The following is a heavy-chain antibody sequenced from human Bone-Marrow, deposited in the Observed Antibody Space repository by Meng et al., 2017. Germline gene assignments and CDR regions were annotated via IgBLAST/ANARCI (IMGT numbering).Heavy chain of an antibody. V-gene: IGHV1-8*01. CDR3: ARDYGGNSGRFDP. J-gene: IGHJ5*02. CDR2: LNPRTGNT. Sequence: QLQGWKSGAEGQKPGASVRVTCKGSGYNFSNCDFTRVRHGAGQGPEWRGWLNPRTGNTGYAQKFQDRVTLTRDTSSSTAYMELSSLTSDDTAIYYCARDYGGNSGRFDPWGQGTLVTVSS. D-gene: IGHD4-23*01. CDR1: GYNFSNCD.